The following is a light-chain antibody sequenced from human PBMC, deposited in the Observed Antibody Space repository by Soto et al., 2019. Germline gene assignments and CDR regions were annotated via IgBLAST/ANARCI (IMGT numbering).Light chain of an antibody. CDR2: GAS. Sequence: EIVLTQSPATLSVSPGGRATLSCRASQNIGNKLAWYQHKPGQAPRLLIYGASSRATGIPDRFSGSGSGTDFTLTISRLEPEDFAVYYCQQYGSSITFGQGTRLEI. J-gene: IGKJ5*01. CDR3: QQYGSSIT. CDR1: QNIGNK. V-gene: IGKV3-20*01.